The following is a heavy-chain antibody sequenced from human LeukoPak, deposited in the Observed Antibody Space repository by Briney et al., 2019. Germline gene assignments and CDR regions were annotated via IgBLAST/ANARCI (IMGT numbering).Heavy chain of an antibody. Sequence: SQTLSLTCTVSGGSISSGGYYWSWIRQHPGKGLEWIGYIYYSGSTYYNPSLKSRVTISVDTSKNRFSLKLSSVTAADTAVYYCARDRWFGPRYNWFDPWGQGTLVTVSS. CDR1: GGSISSGGYY. CDR3: ARDRWFGPRYNWFDP. D-gene: IGHD3-10*01. CDR2: IYYSGST. J-gene: IGHJ5*02. V-gene: IGHV4-31*03.